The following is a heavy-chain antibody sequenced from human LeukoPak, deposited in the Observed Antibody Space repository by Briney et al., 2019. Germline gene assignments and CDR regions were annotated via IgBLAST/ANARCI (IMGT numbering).Heavy chain of an antibody. D-gene: IGHD2-15*01. CDR2: IYYSGST. J-gene: IGHJ6*04. Sequence: SETLSLTCTVSGGSISSYYWSWIRQPPGKGLEWIGYIYYSGSTNYNPSLKSRVTISVDTSKNQFSLKLSSVTAADTAVYYCARGYCSGGSCYFDYYHGMDVWGKGTTVTVSS. V-gene: IGHV4-59*01. CDR1: GGSISSYY. CDR3: ARGYCSGGSCYFDYYHGMDV.